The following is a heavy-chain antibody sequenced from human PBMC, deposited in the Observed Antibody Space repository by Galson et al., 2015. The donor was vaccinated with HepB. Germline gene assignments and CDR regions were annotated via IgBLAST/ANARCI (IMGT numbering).Heavy chain of an antibody. CDR3: ARAGPYYDSSGYYFPRNAFDI. V-gene: IGHV1-2*02. Sequence: SVKVSCKASGYTFTGYYMHWVRQAPGQGLEWMGWINPNSGGTNYAQKFQGRVAMTRDTSISTAYMELSRLRSDDTAVYYCARAGPYYDSSGYYFPRNAFDIWGQGTMVTVSS. D-gene: IGHD3-22*01. CDR2: INPNSGGT. J-gene: IGHJ3*02. CDR1: GYTFTGYY.